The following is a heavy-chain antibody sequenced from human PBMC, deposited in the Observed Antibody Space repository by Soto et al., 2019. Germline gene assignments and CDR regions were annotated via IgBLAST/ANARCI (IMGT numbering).Heavy chain of an antibody. CDR2: IIPISGTT. J-gene: IGHJ5*02. CDR3: ALCPNSDYLNWFDP. D-gene: IGHD4-4*01. Sequence: QVQLVQSGAEVKKPGSSVKVSCKASGGSFSTYAISWVRQAPGQGLEWMGGIIPISGTTNYAQKFQGRVTITADKSTTTTYMDLSSLRSDDTAVYYCALCPNSDYLNWFDPWGQGTLVTVSS. CDR1: GGSFSTYA. V-gene: IGHV1-69*14.